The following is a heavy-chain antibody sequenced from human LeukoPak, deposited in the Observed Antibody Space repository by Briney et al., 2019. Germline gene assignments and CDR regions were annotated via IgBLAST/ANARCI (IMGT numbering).Heavy chain of an antibody. CDR3: GRGPIQLWLHNGIDV. CDR2: IRSKAYRGTI. CDR1: GFTFCDHA. J-gene: IGHJ6*02. Sequence: TGGSLRLSCTASGFTFCDHAMSWVRQAPGKGLEWVGFIRSKAYRGTIEYAASVKGRFTISRDDSESIAYLQMNSLKIEDTAVYYCGRGPIQLWLHNGIDVWGPGTTVSVSS. D-gene: IGHD5-18*01. V-gene: IGHV3-49*04.